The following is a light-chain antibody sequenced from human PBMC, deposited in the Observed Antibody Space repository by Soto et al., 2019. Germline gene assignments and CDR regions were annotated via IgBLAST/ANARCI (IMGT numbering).Light chain of an antibody. CDR3: QQYNYWPPIT. CDR2: GAS. J-gene: IGKJ5*01. Sequence: EVVLTQSPDTLSLPPGERVTLSCRASQSVNSKVAWYQQKPGQAPRLLIYGASTRATGIPARFSGSGSGTEFTLTISSLQSEDFAVYYCQQYNYWPPITFGQGTRLKIK. V-gene: IGKV3-15*01. CDR1: QSVNSK.